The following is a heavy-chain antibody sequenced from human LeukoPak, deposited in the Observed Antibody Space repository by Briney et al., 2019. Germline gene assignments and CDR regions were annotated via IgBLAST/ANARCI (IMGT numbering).Heavy chain of an antibody. D-gene: IGHD1-1*01. Sequence: GESLKIPCKGSGYSFTTYWIAWVRQMPGKGLEWVGIIYPDDSDTRYSPSFQGQVTISADKSINTAYLQWSSLKASDTAIYYCASQQQTGPFDYWGQGTLVTVSS. CDR1: GYSFTTYW. CDR2: IYPDDSDT. J-gene: IGHJ4*02. V-gene: IGHV5-51*01. CDR3: ASQQQTGPFDY.